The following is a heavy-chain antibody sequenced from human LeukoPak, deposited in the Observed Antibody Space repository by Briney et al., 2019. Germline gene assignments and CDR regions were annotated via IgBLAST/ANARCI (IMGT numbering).Heavy chain of an antibody. J-gene: IGHJ4*02. CDR2: IHQHGSKE. CDR1: GINFRAYW. D-gene: IGHD3-3*01. Sequence: PGGSLRLSCTTSGINFRAYWMAWVRQAPGKVLEWVANIHQHGSKENYVDSVKVRFTISRDNAKNSVFLQMNSLRAEDTALYYCAKGTRKLWSGPPSYWGQGTLVTVSS. V-gene: IGHV3-7*03. CDR3: AKGTRKLWSGPPSY.